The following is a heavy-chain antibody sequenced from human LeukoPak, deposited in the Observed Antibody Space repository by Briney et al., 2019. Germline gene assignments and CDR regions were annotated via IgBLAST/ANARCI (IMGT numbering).Heavy chain of an antibody. V-gene: IGHV3-21*01. D-gene: IGHD3-10*01. CDR3: ARRGTALYGSGSYYNPGAEYFQH. CDR2: INSGGNFI. Sequence: GGSLRLSCVASGLTFSSTDINWVRQAPGKRPEWVSSINSGGNFINYADSVKGRFTISRDNSKNTLYLQMNSLRAEDTAVYYCARRGTALYGSGSYYNPGAEYFQHWGQGTLVTVSS. J-gene: IGHJ1*01. CDR1: GLTFSSTD.